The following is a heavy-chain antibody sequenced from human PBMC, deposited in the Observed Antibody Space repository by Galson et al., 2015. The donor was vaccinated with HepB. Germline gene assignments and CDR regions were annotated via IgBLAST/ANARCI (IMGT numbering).Heavy chain of an antibody. V-gene: IGHV3-7*03. CDR1: GFPFPDYC. J-gene: IGHJ3*01. D-gene: IGHD3-22*01. Sequence: SLRLSCAASGFPFPDYCLSWVRQTPRTGLEWVTNLNHRGNDNSYADSLKGRFSISIDNARNSLYLQMNSLIDEDTALYYCVRDALGGYDFWGQGTTVIVSS. CDR2: LNHRGNDN. CDR3: VRDALGGYDF.